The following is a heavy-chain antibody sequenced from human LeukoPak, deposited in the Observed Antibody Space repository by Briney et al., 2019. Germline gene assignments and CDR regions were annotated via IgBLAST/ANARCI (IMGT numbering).Heavy chain of an antibody. CDR1: GFAFDDYA. J-gene: IGHJ4*02. CDR2: ISWNSGSI. V-gene: IGHV3-9*01. D-gene: IGHD3-3*01. CDR3: AKGIYDFWSGYHY. Sequence: GGSLRLSCAASGFAFDDYAMHWVWQAPGKGLEWVSGISWNSGSIGYADSVKGRFTISRDNAKNSLYLQMNSLRAEDTALYYCAKGIYDFWSGYHYWGQGTLVTVSS.